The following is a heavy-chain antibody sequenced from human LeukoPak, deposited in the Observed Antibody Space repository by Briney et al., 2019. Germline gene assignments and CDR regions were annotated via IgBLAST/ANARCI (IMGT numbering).Heavy chain of an antibody. V-gene: IGHV3-30-3*01. D-gene: IGHD3-10*01. CDR3: ARDRDVLLWFGELPPMDV. Sequence: PGGSLRLSCAASGFTFSSYAMHWVRQAPGKGLEWVAVISYDGSNKYYADSVKGRFTISRDNSKNTLYLQMNSLRAEGTVVYYCARDRDVLLWFGELPPMDVWGQGTTVTVSS. CDR2: ISYDGSNK. CDR1: GFTFSSYA. J-gene: IGHJ6*02.